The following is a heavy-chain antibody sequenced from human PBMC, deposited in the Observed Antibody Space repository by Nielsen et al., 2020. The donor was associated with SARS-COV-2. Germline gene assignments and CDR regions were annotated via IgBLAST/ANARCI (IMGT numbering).Heavy chain of an antibody. D-gene: IGHD1-14*01. CDR1: GFTFDDYG. CDR3: ARVLPPFNWFDP. Sequence: GESLKISCAASGFTFDDYGMSWVRQAPGKGLEWVSGINWNGGSTGYADSVKGRLTISRDNAKNSLYLQMNSLRAEDTALYHCARVLPPFNWFDPWGQGTLVTVSS. CDR2: INWNGGST. V-gene: IGHV3-20*01. J-gene: IGHJ5*02.